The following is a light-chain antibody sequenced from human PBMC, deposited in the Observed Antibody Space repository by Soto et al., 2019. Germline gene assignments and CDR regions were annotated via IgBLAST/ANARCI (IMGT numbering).Light chain of an antibody. CDR3: AAWDDSLSGFYV. J-gene: IGLJ1*01. Sequence: QSVLTQSPSASGTPGQTVTISCSGSSGTNYVYWYQQLPGTAPKLLIYRNNQRPSGVPDRFSGSKSGTSASLAISGLRSEDEADYYCAAWDDSLSGFYVFRTGTKVTVL. CDR2: RNN. CDR1: SGTNY. V-gene: IGLV1-47*01.